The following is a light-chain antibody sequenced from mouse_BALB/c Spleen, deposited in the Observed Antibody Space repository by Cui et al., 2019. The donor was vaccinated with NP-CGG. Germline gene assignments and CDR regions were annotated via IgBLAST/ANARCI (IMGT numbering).Light chain of an antibody. J-gene: IGLJ1*01. V-gene: IGLV1*01. Sequence: QAVVTQESALTTSPGETVTLTCRSSVGAVTTSNYANWVQEKPDHLFTGLIGGTHNRVPGVPARFSGSLIGDKAVLTITGTQTEDEAIYFCALWYSNHWVFGGGTKLTVL. CDR3: ALWYSNHWV. CDR2: GTH. CDR1: VGAVTTSNY.